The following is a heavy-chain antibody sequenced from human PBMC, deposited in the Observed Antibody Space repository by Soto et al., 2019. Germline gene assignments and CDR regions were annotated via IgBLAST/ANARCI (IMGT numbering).Heavy chain of an antibody. D-gene: IGHD2-15*01. CDR3: ARGVVAGMDV. V-gene: IGHV1-69*01. J-gene: IGHJ6*02. CDR1: VGTFSSYA. CDR2: IIPIFGTA. Sequence: VAGAASVGTFSSYAISWVRQAPGQGLEWMGGIIPIFGTANYAQKFQGRVTITADESTSTAYMELSSLRSEDTAVYYCARGVVAGMDVWGQGTTVTVSS.